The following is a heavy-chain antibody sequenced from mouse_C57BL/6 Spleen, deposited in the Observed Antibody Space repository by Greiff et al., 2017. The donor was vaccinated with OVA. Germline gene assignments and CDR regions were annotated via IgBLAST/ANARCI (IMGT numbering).Heavy chain of an antibody. CDR2: IDPETGGT. J-gene: IGHJ2*01. V-gene: IGHV1-15*01. CDR1: GYTFTDYE. D-gene: IGHD2-4*01. CDR3: TREVYYDYGYYFDY. Sequence: VKLQESGAELVRPGASVTLSCKASGYTFTDYEMHWVKQTPVHGLEWIGAIDPETGGTAYNQKFKGKAILTADKSSSTAYMELRSLTSEDSAVYYCTREVYYDYGYYFDYWGQGTTLTVSS.